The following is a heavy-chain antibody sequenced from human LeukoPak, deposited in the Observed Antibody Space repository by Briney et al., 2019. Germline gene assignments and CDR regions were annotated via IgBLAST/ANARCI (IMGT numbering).Heavy chain of an antibody. CDR3: ARDRIVVVPAALYGMDV. CDR2: ITNTGGVT. J-gene: IGHJ6*02. V-gene: IGHV3-23*01. CDR1: GFTFSTYA. Sequence: GGSLRLSCAASGFTFSTYAMSWVRQAPGKGLEWVSGITNTGGVTLYADSVKGRFTISRDNSKNTLYLQMNSLRAEDTAVYYCARDRIVVVPAALYGMDVWGQGTTVTVSS. D-gene: IGHD2-2*01.